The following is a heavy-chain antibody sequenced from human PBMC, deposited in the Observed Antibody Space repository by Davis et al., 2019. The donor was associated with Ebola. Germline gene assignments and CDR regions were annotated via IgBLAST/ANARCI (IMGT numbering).Heavy chain of an antibody. CDR1: GYTFTSYD. V-gene: IGHV1-8*03. CDR3: ARAGYYYYGMDV. Sequence: ASVKVSCKASGYTFTSYDINWVRQATGQGLEWMGWMNPNSGNTGYAQKFQGRVTITRNTSISTAYMELSSLRSEDTAVYYCARAGYYYYGMDVWGQGTTVTVSS. CDR2: MNPNSGNT. J-gene: IGHJ6*02.